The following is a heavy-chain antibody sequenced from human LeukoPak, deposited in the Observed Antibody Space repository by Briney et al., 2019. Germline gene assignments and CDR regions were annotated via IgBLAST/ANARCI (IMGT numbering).Heavy chain of an antibody. CDR2: IYSGGST. V-gene: IGHV3-66*01. CDR1: GFTVSSNY. Sequence: PGGSLRLSCAVSGFTVSSNYMSWVRQAREKGLEWVSVIYSGGSTYYADSVKGRFTISRDNSKNTLYLQMNSLRAEDTAVYYCYSMIVVEIRVINDYWGQGTLVTVSS. CDR3: YSMIVVEIRVINDY. D-gene: IGHD3-22*01. J-gene: IGHJ4*02.